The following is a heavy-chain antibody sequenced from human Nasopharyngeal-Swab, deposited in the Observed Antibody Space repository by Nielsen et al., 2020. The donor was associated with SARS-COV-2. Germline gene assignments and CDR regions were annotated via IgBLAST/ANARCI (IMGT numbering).Heavy chain of an antibody. CDR2: ISYDGSNK. J-gene: IGHJ4*02. CDR1: GFTFSSYA. Sequence: GESLKISCAASGFTFSSYAMHWVRQAPGKGLECVAVISYDGSNKYYADSVKGRLTISRDNSKNTLSLQMNSLRAEDTAVYYCASSPLDSSGYYYGSDYWGQGTLVTVSS. V-gene: IGHV3-30-3*01. CDR3: ASSPLDSSGYYYGSDY. D-gene: IGHD3-22*01.